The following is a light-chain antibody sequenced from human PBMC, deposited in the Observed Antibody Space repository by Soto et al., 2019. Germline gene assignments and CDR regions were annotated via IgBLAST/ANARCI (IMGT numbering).Light chain of an antibody. Sequence: QSALTQPPSVSGSPGQSVTISCTGTSSDIGPADRVSWYQQSPGTAPKLMIYEVNNRPSGVPDRFSGSKSGNTASLTISGLQPEDEADYYCTSTSTKYFVILFGGGTQLTVL. CDR1: SSDIGPADR. CDR2: EVN. J-gene: IGLJ2*01. V-gene: IGLV2-18*02. CDR3: TSTSTKYFVIL.